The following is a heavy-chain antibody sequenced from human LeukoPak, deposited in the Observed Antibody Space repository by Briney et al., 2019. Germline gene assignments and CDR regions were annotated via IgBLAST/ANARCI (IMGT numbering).Heavy chain of an antibody. V-gene: IGHV4-39*01. J-gene: IGHJ4*02. CDR2: IYYSGST. CDR1: GGSISSSNYY. D-gene: IGHD2-2*02. CDR3: ARSRKNDCTSTSCYTDY. Sequence: SETLSLTCTVSGGSISSSNYYWGWIRQPPGKGLEWSGSIYYSGSTYYNPSLKSRRTISVYTSKNQFSLKLSSVTAADMAVYYCARSRKNDCTSTSCYTDYWGQGTLVTVSS.